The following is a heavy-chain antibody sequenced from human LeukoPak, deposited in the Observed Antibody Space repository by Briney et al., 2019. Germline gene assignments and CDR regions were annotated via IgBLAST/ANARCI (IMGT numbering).Heavy chain of an antibody. CDR1: GGSISSSSYY. V-gene: IGHV4-61*01. D-gene: IGHD5-24*01. Sequence: PSETLSLTCTVSGGSISSSSYYWNWIRQPPGKGLEWIGYIYYSGSTNYNPSLKSRVTISVDTSKNQFSLKLSSVTAADTAVYYCAGRLWRRDGYNLSAFDIWGQGTMVTVSS. J-gene: IGHJ3*02. CDR3: AGRLWRRDGYNLSAFDI. CDR2: IYYSGST.